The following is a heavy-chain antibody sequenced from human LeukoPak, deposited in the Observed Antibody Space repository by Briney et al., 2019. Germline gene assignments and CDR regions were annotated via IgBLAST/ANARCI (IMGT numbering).Heavy chain of an antibody. J-gene: IGHJ4*02. CDR3: AAEYYYDSSGYHKPTIDY. D-gene: IGHD3-22*01. CDR1: GFTFSNAW. Sequence: GGSLRLSCAASGFTFSNAWMSWVRQAPGKGLEWVGRIKSKTDGGTTDYAAPVKGRFTISRDDSKDTLYLQMNSLKTEDTAVYYCAAEYYYDSSGYHKPTIDYWGQGTLVTVSS. CDR2: IKSKTDGGTT. V-gene: IGHV3-15*01.